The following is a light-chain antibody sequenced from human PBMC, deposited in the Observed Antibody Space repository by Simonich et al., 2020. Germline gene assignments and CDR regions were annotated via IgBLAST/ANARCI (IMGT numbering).Light chain of an antibody. CDR3: QKYYSTPIT. CDR1: QSVLYSSNNKNY. Sequence: DIVMTQSPDSLAVSLGERATINCKSSQSVLYSSNNKNYLDWYQQKPGQPPKLLIYWATTRESGVPDRFSGRESGTDFTLTISSLQAEDVAVYYCQKYYSTPITFGQGTRLEIK. V-gene: IGKV4-1*01. CDR2: WAT. J-gene: IGKJ5*01.